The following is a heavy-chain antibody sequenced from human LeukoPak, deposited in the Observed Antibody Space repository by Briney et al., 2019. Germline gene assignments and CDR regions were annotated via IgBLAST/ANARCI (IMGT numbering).Heavy chain of an antibody. CDR2: IYYSGST. CDR3: ARDGGPPGFDY. J-gene: IGHJ4*02. Sequence: PSETLSLTCTVSGGSISSYYWSWIRQPPGKGLEGIGYIYYSGSTNYNPSLKRRVTISVDTSKNQFSLKLSSVTAADTAVYYCARDGGPPGFDYWGQGTLVTVSS. CDR1: GGSISSYY. D-gene: IGHD3-16*01. V-gene: IGHV4-59*01.